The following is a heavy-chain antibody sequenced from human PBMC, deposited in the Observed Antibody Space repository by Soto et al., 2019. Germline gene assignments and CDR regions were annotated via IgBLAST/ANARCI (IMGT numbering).Heavy chain of an antibody. Sequence: QVQLVQSGAEVKKPGTSVKVSCKASGYSFATYAIHWVRQAPGQGLEWMGWINPATGNTEYSDKFQDRVTFTRDTYATTAYMELRSLRSADNAVYYCARRYKSGGGLEPWRQGTLVTVSS. V-gene: IGHV1-3*01. CDR1: GYSFATYA. J-gene: IGHJ5*02. D-gene: IGHD1-1*01. CDR2: INPATGNT. CDR3: ARRYKSGGGLEP.